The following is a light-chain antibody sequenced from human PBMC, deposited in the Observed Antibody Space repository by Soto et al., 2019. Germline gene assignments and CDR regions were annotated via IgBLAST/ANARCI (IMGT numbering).Light chain of an antibody. CDR3: QQSYTSPWT. CDR1: QSILTY. Sequence: DIQTTQSPSSLSASVGGRLTIPCRASQSILTYLNWFQQKPGKAPKLLMYAASSLQGGVPSRFSGSGSGTDFTLTISSLQPEDFATYFCQQSYTSPWTFGQGTKVDI. J-gene: IGKJ1*01. V-gene: IGKV1-39*01. CDR2: AAS.